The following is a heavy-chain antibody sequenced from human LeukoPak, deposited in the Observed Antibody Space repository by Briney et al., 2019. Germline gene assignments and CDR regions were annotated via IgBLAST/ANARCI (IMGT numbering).Heavy chain of an antibody. D-gene: IGHD1-26*01. J-gene: IGHJ6*02. CDR1: DGSINSYY. CDR2: IYYNGNT. V-gene: IGHV4-59*01. Sequence: PPETLSLTCSVSDGSINSYYWNWIRRPPGKGLEWIGYIYYNGNTNYSPSLKSRVTMSVDTSKNLFSLKVGSVTAADTAVYYCARGRSNYYGMDVWGQGTTVTVSS. CDR3: ARGRSNYYGMDV.